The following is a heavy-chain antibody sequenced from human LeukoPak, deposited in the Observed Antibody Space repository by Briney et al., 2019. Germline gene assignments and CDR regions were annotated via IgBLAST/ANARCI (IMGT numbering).Heavy chain of an antibody. CDR1: GFTFSTFW. Sequence: GGSLRLSCAVSGFTFSTFWMTWVRQAPGKGLEWVGNIKRDGSETYYVASVRGRFTISRDNAKNSLYLQMNSLRAGDTAVYFCARERETYNDYWGQGTLVTVSS. J-gene: IGHJ4*02. V-gene: IGHV3-7*01. CDR2: IKRDGSET. D-gene: IGHD1-1*01. CDR3: ARERETYNDY.